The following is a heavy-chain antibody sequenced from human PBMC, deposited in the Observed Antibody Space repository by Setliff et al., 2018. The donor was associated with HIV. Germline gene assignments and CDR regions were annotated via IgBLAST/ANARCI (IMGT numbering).Heavy chain of an antibody. J-gene: IGHJ4*02. D-gene: IGHD1-26*01. V-gene: IGHV7-4-1*02. CDR2: INAETGNP. Sequence: ASVKVSCKASGYTLTTFGISWVRQVPGQGLEWMGWINAETGNPMYAQGFKGRFVFSLDTSVSTAYLQISTLKTEDTAIYYCARVGSYWSTFDYWGQGALVTVSS. CDR1: GYTLTTFG. CDR3: ARVGSYWSTFDY.